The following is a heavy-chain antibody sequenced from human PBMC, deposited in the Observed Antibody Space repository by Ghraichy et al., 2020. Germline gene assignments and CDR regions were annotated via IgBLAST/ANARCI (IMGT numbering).Heavy chain of an antibody. CDR3: AREERNCSRSGCYNGFDA. CDR1: GGSVSSGSDY. Sequence: ESLNISCTVSGGSVSSGSDYWSWIRQPPGKGLEWIGYIYDSGSANYNPSLKSRVTISVDTSKNQFSLKLSSVTAADTAVYYCAREERNCSRSGCYNGFDAWGQGPLVTVAS. CDR2: IYDSGSA. D-gene: IGHD2-2*01. J-gene: IGHJ5*02. V-gene: IGHV4-61*01.